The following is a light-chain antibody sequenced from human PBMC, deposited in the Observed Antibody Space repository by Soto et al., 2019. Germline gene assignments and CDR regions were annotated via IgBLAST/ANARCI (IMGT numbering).Light chain of an antibody. J-gene: IGKJ4*01. CDR1: QRVLYSSNNKNY. V-gene: IGKV4-1*01. Sequence: DIVMTQSPDSLAVSLGERATINCKSSQRVLYSSNNKNYFAWYQQKIGQPPKLLIYWASTRESGLPDRFSGSGAGTDFTLTISSLQAEDVVFYYCQQYYSAPLTFGGGTKVEIK. CDR3: QQYYSAPLT. CDR2: WAS.